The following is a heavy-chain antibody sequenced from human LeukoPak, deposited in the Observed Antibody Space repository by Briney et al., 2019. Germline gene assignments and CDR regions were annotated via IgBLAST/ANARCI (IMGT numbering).Heavy chain of an antibody. Sequence: ASVKVSCKASGYTFTNYDISWVRQAPRQGLEWMGWISTYNGNINYAQNFQGRVTMTTDTSTSTAYMELRSLRSDDTAVYYCARGRYCSSTSCSPSFHFDFWGQGTLVTVSS. CDR2: ISTYNGNI. V-gene: IGHV1-18*01. CDR3: ARGRYCSSTSCSPSFHFDF. J-gene: IGHJ4*02. CDR1: GYTFTNYD. D-gene: IGHD2-2*01.